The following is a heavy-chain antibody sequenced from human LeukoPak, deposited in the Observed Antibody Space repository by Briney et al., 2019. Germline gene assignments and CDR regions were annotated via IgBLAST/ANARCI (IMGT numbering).Heavy chain of an antibody. CDR3: AREEDFWSGYSLDY. CDR2: IYYSGST. CDR1: GGSIKSYY. D-gene: IGHD3-3*01. Sequence: SETLSLTCTVSGGSIKSYYWSWIRQPPGKGLEWIGYIYYSGSTKYNPSLKSRVTISVDTSKNQFSLKLSSVTAADTAVYYCAREEDFWSGYSLDYWGQGTLVTVSS. V-gene: IGHV4-59*12. J-gene: IGHJ4*02.